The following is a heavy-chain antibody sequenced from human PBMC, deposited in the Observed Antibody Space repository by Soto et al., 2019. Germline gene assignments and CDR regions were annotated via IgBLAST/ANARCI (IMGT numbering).Heavy chain of an antibody. Sequence: QVQLQESGPGLAKPSQTLSLTCTVSVGSISSGGYYWSWIRQHPGKGLEWIGYIYYSGSTYYNPSLRCRVTVSVETSKTRLSLKLCSVSAADTAVYYCARSVDPWGQGTLVTVSS. V-gene: IGHV4-31*03. J-gene: IGHJ5*02. CDR3: ARSVDP. CDR1: VGSISSGGYY. CDR2: IYYSGST.